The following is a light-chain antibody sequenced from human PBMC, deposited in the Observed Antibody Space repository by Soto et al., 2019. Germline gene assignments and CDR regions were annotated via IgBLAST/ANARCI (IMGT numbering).Light chain of an antibody. CDR3: QHRSHWLIT. J-gene: IGKJ5*01. V-gene: IGKV3-11*01. CDR1: QSVTNY. Sequence: EIFFSQSPPTLSFSPGERATPSCRASQSVTNYLAWYQQKAGQAPRLLIYETIHRATGIPARFSGSGSGTDFTLTISSLEPEDFAVYYCQHRSHWLITFGQGTRLEIK. CDR2: ETI.